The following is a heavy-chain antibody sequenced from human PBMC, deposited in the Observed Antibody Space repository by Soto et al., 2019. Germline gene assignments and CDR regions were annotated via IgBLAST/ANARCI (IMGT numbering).Heavy chain of an antibody. D-gene: IGHD2-2*01. J-gene: IGHJ6*03. Sequence: PSETLSLTCTVSGGSISSSSYYWGWIRQPPGKGLEWIGSIYYSGSTYYNPSLKSRVTISVDTSKNQFSLKLSSVTAADTAVYYCARHGGNLVVPAAMRGPNYYYYYMDVWGKGTTVTVSS. CDR1: GGSISSSSYY. CDR3: ARHGGNLVVPAAMRGPNYYYYYMDV. CDR2: IYYSGST. V-gene: IGHV4-39*01.